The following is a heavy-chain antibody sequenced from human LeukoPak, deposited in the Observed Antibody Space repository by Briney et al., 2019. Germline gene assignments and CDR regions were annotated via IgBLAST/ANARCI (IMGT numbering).Heavy chain of an antibody. D-gene: IGHD4-17*01. V-gene: IGHV4-30-4*01. CDR2: IYYSGNT. J-gene: IGHJ4*02. CDR1: GGSLSSGVYY. CDR3: ARRTLTTRGYYFDY. Sequence: SEALSLTCTVSGGSLSSGVYYWSGIRQPPGKGLEWIGYIYYSGNTYYNASLKSRVIISVDTSKNQFSLKLSSVTAADTAVYYCARRTLTTRGYYFDYWGQGTLVTVSS.